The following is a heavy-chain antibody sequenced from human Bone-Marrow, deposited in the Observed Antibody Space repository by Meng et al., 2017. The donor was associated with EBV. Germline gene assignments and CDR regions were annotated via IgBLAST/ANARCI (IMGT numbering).Heavy chain of an antibody. J-gene: IGHJ4*02. V-gene: IGHV1-69*01. Sequence: QVQCVQCGAEGKKPGSSVKVSFKTSGGTFSSDAISWVRQAPGQGLVWLGGLIPMSGAPYYAQNFQGRVTITADESTSTHYMELSNLRSEDTAMYYCASESGRGFTPDYWGQGTLVTVSS. CDR3: ASESGRGFTPDY. CDR1: GGTFSSDA. CDR2: LIPMSGAP. D-gene: IGHD3-10*01.